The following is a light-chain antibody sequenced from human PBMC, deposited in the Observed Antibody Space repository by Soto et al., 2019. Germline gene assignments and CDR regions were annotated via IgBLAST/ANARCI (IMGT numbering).Light chain of an antibody. CDR2: GAS. J-gene: IGKJ2*01. V-gene: IGKV3-15*01. Sequence: EIVMTQSPASLSVSPGETATLSCRASQSISNSLAWYQQKPGQAPSLLIYGASTRATGIPARFSGSGSGTELTLTISSLQSEASALYYCQQYNNWPPRTFGQGTKLEIK. CDR1: QSISNS. CDR3: QQYNNWPPRT.